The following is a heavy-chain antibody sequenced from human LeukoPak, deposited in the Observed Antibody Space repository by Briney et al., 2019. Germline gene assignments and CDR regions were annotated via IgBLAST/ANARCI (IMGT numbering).Heavy chain of an antibody. J-gene: IGHJ4*02. D-gene: IGHD3-22*01. CDR3: AKGSSGGRPYYFDY. Sequence: GGSLRLSCEGSAFIFSGHWMNWVRQTPGKGLEWVASIKEDGSERQYVDSVKGRLTISRDNSKNTLYLQMDSLRAEDTAIYYCAKGSSGGRPYYFDYWGQGTLVTVSS. V-gene: IGHV3-7*03. CDR1: AFIFSGHW. CDR2: IKEDGSER.